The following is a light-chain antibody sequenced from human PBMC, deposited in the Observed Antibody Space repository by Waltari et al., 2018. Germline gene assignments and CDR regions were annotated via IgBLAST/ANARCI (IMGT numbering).Light chain of an antibody. CDR3: QQYRGLWT. CDR2: DAS. J-gene: IGKJ1*01. CDR1: QSVSSW. V-gene: IGKV1-5*01. Sequence: DIQMTPSPSTLSASVGDRVTITCPASQSVSSWLAWYRQKPGEAPKLLIYDASSLESGVPSRFSGSGSGTEFTLTISSLQSDDFATYYCQQYRGLWTFGQGTRVEVK.